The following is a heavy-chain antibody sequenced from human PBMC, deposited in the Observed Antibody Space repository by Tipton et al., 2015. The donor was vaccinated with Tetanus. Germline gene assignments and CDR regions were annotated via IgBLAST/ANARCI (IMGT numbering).Heavy chain of an antibody. CDR2: IITIFGTA. J-gene: IGHJ6*02. CDR3: GRSLTHTPPYYYYYGMDV. CDR1: GGTSSSYA. V-gene: IGHV1-69*06. Sequence: QVQLVQSGAEVKKPGSSVKVSCKASGGTSSSYAISWVRQAPGQGLEWMGGIITIFGTANYAQKFQGRVTITADKSTSPAYMELSSLRSEDTAVYYCGRSLTHTPPYYYYYGMDVWGQGTTVTVSS.